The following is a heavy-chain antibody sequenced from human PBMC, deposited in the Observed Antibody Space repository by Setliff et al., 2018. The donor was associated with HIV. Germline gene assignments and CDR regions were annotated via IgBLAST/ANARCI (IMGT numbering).Heavy chain of an antibody. D-gene: IGHD2-2*01. V-gene: IGHV3-64*01. J-gene: IGHJ4*02. CDR3: ARRGYCSSTTCYYDY. Sequence: YVISVKGRFTTSRDNSKNTLYLQMGSLRAEDMAVYYCARRGYCSSTTCYYDYWGQGTLVTVSS.